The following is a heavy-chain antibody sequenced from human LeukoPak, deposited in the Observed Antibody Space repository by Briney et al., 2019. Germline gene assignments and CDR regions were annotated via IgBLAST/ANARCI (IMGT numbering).Heavy chain of an antibody. V-gene: IGHV4-4*02. CDR2: IYHSGST. Sequence: PSGTLSLTCAVSGGSISSSNWWSWVRQPPGKGLEWIGEIYHSGSTNYNPSLKSRVTISVDKSKNQFSLKLSSVTAADTAVYYCARGLIVVANTGTFDFWGQGTMVTVSS. D-gene: IGHD3-22*01. CDR1: GGSISSSNW. CDR3: ARGLIVVANTGTFDF. J-gene: IGHJ3*01.